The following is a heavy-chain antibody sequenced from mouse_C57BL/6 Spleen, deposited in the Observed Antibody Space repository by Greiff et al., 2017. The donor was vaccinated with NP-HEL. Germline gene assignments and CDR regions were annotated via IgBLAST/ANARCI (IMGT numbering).Heavy chain of an antibody. D-gene: IGHD4-1*01. CDR1: GFTFSDYG. J-gene: IGHJ1*03. V-gene: IGHV5-17*01. CDR3: ARKLTGTSFYWYFDV. Sequence: EVKLMESGGGLVKPGGSLKLSCAASGFTFSDYGMHWVRQAPEKGLEWVAYISSGGSTIYYADTVKGRFTISRDNAKNTLFLQMTSLRSEDTAMYYCARKLTGTSFYWYFDVWGTGTTVTVSS. CDR2: ISSGGSTI.